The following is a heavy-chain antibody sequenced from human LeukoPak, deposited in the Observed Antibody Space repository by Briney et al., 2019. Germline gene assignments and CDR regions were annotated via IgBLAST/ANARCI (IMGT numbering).Heavy chain of an antibody. Sequence: ASVKVSCKVSGYTLTELSMHWVRQAPGKGFEWIGGFDPEDGETIYAQKFQGRVTMTEDTSTDTAYMELSSLRSEDTAVYYCATPPQRPNCGGDCYVFDYWGQGTLVTVSS. V-gene: IGHV1-24*01. D-gene: IGHD2-21*02. CDR1: GYTLTELS. CDR2: FDPEDGET. CDR3: ATPPQRPNCGGDCYVFDY. J-gene: IGHJ4*02.